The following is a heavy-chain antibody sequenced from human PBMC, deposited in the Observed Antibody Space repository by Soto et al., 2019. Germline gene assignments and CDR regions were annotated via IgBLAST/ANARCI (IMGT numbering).Heavy chain of an antibody. V-gene: IGHV1-18*01. Sequence: QVQLVQSGAEVKKPGASVKVSCKTSGYTFTTYGISWVRQAPGQGLEWMGWISPYNGNTKYAQKLQGRVTMTADTSTSTGYMDRRNLTFDDKAVYYCTGGWFGEFVCYFDYWGQGTLVTVSS. J-gene: IGHJ4*02. CDR3: TGGWFGEFVCYFDY. D-gene: IGHD3-10*01. CDR1: GYTFTTYG. CDR2: ISPYNGNT.